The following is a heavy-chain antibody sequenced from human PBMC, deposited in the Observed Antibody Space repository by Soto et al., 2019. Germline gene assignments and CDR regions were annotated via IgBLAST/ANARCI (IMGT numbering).Heavy chain of an antibody. Sequence: SVTLCVTCTVSGDSIGRNNNYWGWIRKPPGKGLQWIGSLYYSDYTDTNPSLRSRVTISVDTSKSQFSLNLTSVTAADTAVYFCARHLYYDISPGYLRPYHYYGMDVWGQGTTVTVSS. CDR2: LYYSDYT. V-gene: IGHV4-39*01. CDR1: GDSIGRNNNY. CDR3: ARHLYYDISPGYLRPYHYYGMDV. D-gene: IGHD3-9*01. J-gene: IGHJ6*02.